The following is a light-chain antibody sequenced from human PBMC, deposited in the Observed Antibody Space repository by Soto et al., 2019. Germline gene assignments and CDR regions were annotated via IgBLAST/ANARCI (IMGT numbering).Light chain of an antibody. CDR1: ESFRGL. V-gene: IGKV3-11*01. J-gene: IGKJ5*01. Sequence: EFVLRQSPVTLSLSPGERATLSCRASESFRGLLAWYQHKPGQAPRLXXDNXYNRATGSPPRLSGSGSGTDFTLTISSLEPEDFALYYCQQRSNGTSTFGQGTRLEIK. CDR3: QQRSNGTST. CDR2: NXY.